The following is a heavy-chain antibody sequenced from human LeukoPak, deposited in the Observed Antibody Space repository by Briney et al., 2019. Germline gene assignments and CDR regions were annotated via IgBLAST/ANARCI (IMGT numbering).Heavy chain of an antibody. CDR2: ISSNGGST. J-gene: IGHJ4*02. D-gene: IGHD2-21*02. V-gene: IGHV3-64*01. CDR3: ARDPCGGDCPLDY. CDR1: GFTFSSYA. Sequence: GGSLRLSCAASGFTFSSYAMHWVRQVPGKGLEYVSAISSNGGSTSYANSVKGRFTISRDNSKNTLYLQMGSLRAEDMAVYYCARDPCGGDCPLDYWGQGALVTVSS.